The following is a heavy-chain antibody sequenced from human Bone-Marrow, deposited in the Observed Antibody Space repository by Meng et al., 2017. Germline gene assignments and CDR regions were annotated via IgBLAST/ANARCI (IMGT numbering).Heavy chain of an antibody. Sequence: LPSGPHGKKPGALWKLSCKPSGYTFAAYWIHWLRQAPGQGLEWMGRIDPNNDHTQYAQNFQGRVTMTSDTSISTVYMELNGLRSDDTAVYYCARDEDISAAGKLFGDYWGQGTLVTVSS. CDR2: IDPNNDHT. D-gene: IGHD6-13*01. CDR1: GYTFAAYW. CDR3: ARDEDISAAGKLFGDY. V-gene: IGHV1-2*06. J-gene: IGHJ4*02.